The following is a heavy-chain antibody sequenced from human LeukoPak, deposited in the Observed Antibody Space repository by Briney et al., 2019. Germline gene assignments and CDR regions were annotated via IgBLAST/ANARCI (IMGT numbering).Heavy chain of an antibody. D-gene: IGHD3-22*01. Sequence: SETLSLTCAVYGGSFSGYYWSWIRQPPGKGLEWIGNIYNSGSTNYNPSLKSRVTMSVDPSKNQFSLRLSSVTAADTAVYFCARAALYFDSSAYSYYFDYWGQGTLVTVSS. CDR3: ARAALYFDSSAYSYYFDY. J-gene: IGHJ4*02. CDR2: IYNSGST. CDR1: GGSFSGYY. V-gene: IGHV4-59*01.